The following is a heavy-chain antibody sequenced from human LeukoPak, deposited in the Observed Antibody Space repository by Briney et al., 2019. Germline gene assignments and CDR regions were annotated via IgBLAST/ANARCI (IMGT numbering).Heavy chain of an antibody. CDR3: ARIIGVGNGSGTAGAKY. J-gene: IGHJ4*02. CDR2: IYHSGST. D-gene: IGHD3-10*01. CDR1: GYSISSGYY. Sequence: KASETLSLTCTVSGYSISSGYYWGWIRQPPGKGLEWIGSIYHSGSTYYNPSLKSRVTISVDTSKNQFSLKLSSVTAADTAVYYCARIIGVGNGSGTAGAKYWGQGTLVTVSS. V-gene: IGHV4-38-2*02.